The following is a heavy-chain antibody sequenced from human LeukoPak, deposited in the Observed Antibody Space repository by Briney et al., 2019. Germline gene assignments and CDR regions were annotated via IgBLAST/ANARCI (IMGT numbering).Heavy chain of an antibody. D-gene: IGHD2-21*02. V-gene: IGHV3-66*01. CDR3: ARDRSGDCSFCFDP. CDR1: GFTVSSNY. CDR2: IYSGGST. Sequence: GGSLRLSCAASGFTVSSNYMSWVRQAPGKGLEWVSVIYSGGSTYYADSVKGRFTISRDNSKNTLYLQMNSLRTEDTAVYYCARDRSGDCSFCFDPWGRGTLVTVSS. J-gene: IGHJ5*02.